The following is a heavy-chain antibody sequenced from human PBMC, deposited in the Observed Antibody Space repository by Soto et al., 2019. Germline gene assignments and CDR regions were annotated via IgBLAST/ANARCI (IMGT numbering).Heavy chain of an antibody. CDR2: IYYSGST. V-gene: IGHV4-61*01. CDR3: ARDSIAAAGTDY. J-gene: IGHJ4*02. Sequence: SETLSLTCTVSGGSVSSGSYYWRWIRQPPGKGLEWIGYIYYSGSTNYNPSLKSRVTISVDTSKNQFSLKLSSVTAADTAVYYCARDSIAAAGTDYWGQGTLVTVSS. CDR1: GGSVSSGSYY. D-gene: IGHD6-13*01.